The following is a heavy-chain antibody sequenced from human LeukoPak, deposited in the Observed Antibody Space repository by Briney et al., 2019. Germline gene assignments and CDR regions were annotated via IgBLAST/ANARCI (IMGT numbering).Heavy chain of an antibody. V-gene: IGHV4-34*01. J-gene: IGHJ4*02. CDR3: ARELNWRYFDY. Sequence: SETLSLTCAVYGGSFSGYYWSWIRQPPGKGLEWIGEINHSGSTNYNPSLKSRVTISVDTSKNQFSLKLTSVTAADTAVYYCARELNWRYFDYWGQGTLVTVSS. CDR1: GGSFSGYY. D-gene: IGHD1-1*01. CDR2: INHSGST.